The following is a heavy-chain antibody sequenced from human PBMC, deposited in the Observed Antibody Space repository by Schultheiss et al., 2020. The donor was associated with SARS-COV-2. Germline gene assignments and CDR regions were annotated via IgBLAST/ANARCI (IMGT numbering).Heavy chain of an antibody. Sequence: SETLSLTCAVYGGSFSGYYWSWIRQPPGKGLEWIGEINHSGSTNYNPSLKSRVTISVDTSKNQFSLKLSSVTAADTAVHYCARGLTSGDAFDIWGQGTMVTVSS. D-gene: IGHD4/OR15-4a*01. CDR2: INHSGST. CDR1: GGSFSGYY. CDR3: ARGLTSGDAFDI. V-gene: IGHV4-34*01. J-gene: IGHJ3*02.